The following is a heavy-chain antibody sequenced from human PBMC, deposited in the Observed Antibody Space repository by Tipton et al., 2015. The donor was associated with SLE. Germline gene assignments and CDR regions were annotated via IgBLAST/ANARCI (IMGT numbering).Heavy chain of an antibody. CDR1: GGSISSYY. D-gene: IGHD6-13*01. Sequence: LRLSCTVSGGSISSYYWSWIRQPPGKGLEWIGYIYYSGSTNYNPSLKSRVAISVDTSKNQFSLKLSSVTTADTAVYYCARGWGSWPYYFDYWGQGTLVTVSS. CDR2: IYYSGST. J-gene: IGHJ4*02. V-gene: IGHV4-59*01. CDR3: ARGWGSWPYYFDY.